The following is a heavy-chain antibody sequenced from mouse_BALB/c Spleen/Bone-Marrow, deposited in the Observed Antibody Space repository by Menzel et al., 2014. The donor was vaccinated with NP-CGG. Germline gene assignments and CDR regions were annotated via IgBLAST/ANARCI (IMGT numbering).Heavy chain of an antibody. J-gene: IGHJ3*01. CDR1: GYAFTNYL. V-gene: IGHV1-54*01. CDR2: INPGSGGT. CDR3: ARNANWLFTY. D-gene: IGHD4-1*01. Sequence: VKLQESGAELVRPGTSVKVSCKASGYAFTNYLIEWIKQRPGQGLEWIGVINPGSGGTNYNEKFKGKATLTADKSSSTAYMQLSSLTSDYSAVYFCARNANWLFTYWGQGTLVTVSA.